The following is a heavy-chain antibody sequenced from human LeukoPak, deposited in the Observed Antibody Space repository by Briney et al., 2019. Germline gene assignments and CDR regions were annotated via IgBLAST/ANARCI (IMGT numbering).Heavy chain of an antibody. J-gene: IGHJ4*02. CDR1: GFTFRSYA. Sequence: GRSLRLSCAASGFTFRSYAMHWVRQAPGKGLEWVALISNDGSKGYYADSVKGRFTISRDSSKNTLYLQMDSLRPEDTAMYYCARHRGSACYNTHLDYWGQGALVTVSS. CDR2: ISNDGSKG. D-gene: IGHD3-16*01. CDR3: ARHRGSACYNTHLDY. V-gene: IGHV3-30-3*01.